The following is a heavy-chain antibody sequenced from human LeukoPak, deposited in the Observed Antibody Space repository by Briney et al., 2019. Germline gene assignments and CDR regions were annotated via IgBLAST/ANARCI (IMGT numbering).Heavy chain of an antibody. D-gene: IGHD1-26*01. CDR1: GGSISSGGYS. Sequence: SETLSLTCAVSGGSISSGGYSWSWIRQPPGKGLEWIGYIYYSGSTYYNPSLKSRATISVDTSKNQFSLKPSSVTAADAAVYYCARDGRYYYAFDIWGQGTMVTVSS. CDR2: IYYSGST. V-gene: IGHV4-30-4*07. CDR3: ARDGRYYYAFDI. J-gene: IGHJ3*02.